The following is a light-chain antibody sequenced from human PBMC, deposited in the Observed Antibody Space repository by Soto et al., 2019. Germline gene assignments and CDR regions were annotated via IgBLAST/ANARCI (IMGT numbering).Light chain of an antibody. V-gene: IGKV3D-20*02. Sequence: EIVLTQSPVTLSLSPGGRATLSCRASQSVSSSYLAWYQQKPGQAPRLLIYDAYNRATGIPPRFSGSGSGTDFTLTISSLEPEDSAVYYCQQRHMWPITFGQGTRLEIK. CDR3: QQRHMWPIT. J-gene: IGKJ5*01. CDR1: QSVSSSY. CDR2: DAY.